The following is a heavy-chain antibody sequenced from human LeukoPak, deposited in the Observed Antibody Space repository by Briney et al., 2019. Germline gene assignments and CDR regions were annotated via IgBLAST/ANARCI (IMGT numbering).Heavy chain of an antibody. V-gene: IGHV4-59*01. CDR3: ARRVVVVVAVIGVFDP. Sequence: SETLSLTCTVSGGSISSYHWSWIRQPPGKGLEWIGYIYYSGSTNYNPSLKSRVTISIDTSKNQFSLKLSSVTAADTAVYYCARRVVVVVAVIGVFDPWGQGTLVTVSS. CDR1: GGSISSYH. J-gene: IGHJ5*02. D-gene: IGHD2-15*01. CDR2: IYYSGST.